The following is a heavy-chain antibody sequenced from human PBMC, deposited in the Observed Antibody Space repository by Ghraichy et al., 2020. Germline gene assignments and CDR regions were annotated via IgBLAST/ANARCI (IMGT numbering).Heavy chain of an antibody. CDR3: ARIQQRYYYYGMDV. D-gene: IGHD6-25*01. Sequence: SGPTLVKPTQTLTLTCTFSGFSLSTSGMCVSWIRQPPGKALEWLALIDLDDDKYYSTSLKTRLTISKDTSKNQVVLTMTNMDPVDTATYYCARIQQRYYYYGMDVWGQETTVTVSS. V-gene: IGHV2-70*01. J-gene: IGHJ6*02. CDR1: GFSLSTSGMC. CDR2: IDLDDDK.